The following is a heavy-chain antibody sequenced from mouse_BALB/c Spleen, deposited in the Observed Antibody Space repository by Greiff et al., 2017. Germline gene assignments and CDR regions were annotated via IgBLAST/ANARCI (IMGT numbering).Heavy chain of an antibody. J-gene: IGHJ2*01. Sequence: EVQLQESGPSLVKPCQTLSLTCSVTGVSFTSCYWNWIRKIPGNKLEYMGNISYSGSTYYNPSLKSRIYITQNTSKNQNDLQLNSVTTADTATCYCATSGYDGHDYWGQGTTLTVSA. CDR3: ATSGYDGHDY. V-gene: IGHV3-8*02. D-gene: IGHD2-3*01. CDR2: ISYSGST. CDR1: GVSFTSCY.